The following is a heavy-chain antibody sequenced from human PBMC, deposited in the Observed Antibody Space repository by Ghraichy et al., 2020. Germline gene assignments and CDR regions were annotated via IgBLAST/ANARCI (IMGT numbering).Heavy chain of an antibody. CDR1: GGSISSSSYY. CDR3: ARTAIGRSEWSGGRKHQTGGYYYYYGMDV. CDR2: IYYSGST. V-gene: IGHV4-39*01. J-gene: IGHJ6*02. D-gene: IGHD2-15*01. Sequence: SETLSLTCTVSGGSISSSSYYWGWIRQPPGKGLEWIGSIYYSGSTYYNPSLKSRVTISVDTSKNQFSLKLSSVTAADTAVYYCARTAIGRSEWSGGRKHQTGGYYYYYGMDVWGQGTTVTVSS.